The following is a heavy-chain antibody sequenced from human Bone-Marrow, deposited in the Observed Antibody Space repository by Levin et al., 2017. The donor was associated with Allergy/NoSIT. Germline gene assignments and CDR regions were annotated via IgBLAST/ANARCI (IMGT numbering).Heavy chain of an antibody. V-gene: IGHV4-34*01. Sequence: PSETLSLTCAVYGGSFSGYYWSWIRQPPGKGLEWIGEINHSGSTNYNPSLKSRVTISVDTSKNQFSLKLSSVTAADTAVYYCASHGGYLENYNWFDPWGQGTLVTVSS. CDR2: INHSGST. D-gene: IGHD3-3*01. J-gene: IGHJ5*02. CDR3: ASHGGYLENYNWFDP. CDR1: GGSFSGYY.